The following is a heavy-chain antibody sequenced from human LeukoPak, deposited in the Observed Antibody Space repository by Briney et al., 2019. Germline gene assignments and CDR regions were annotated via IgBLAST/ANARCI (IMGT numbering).Heavy chain of an antibody. CDR1: GLTVSSNY. V-gene: IGHV3-30-3*01. Sequence: GGSLRLSCAASGLTVSSNYMSWVRQAPGKGLEWVAVISYDGSNKYYADSVKGRFTISRDNSKNTLYLQMNSLRAEDTAVYYCARSLFGSYFDYWGQGTLVTVSS. J-gene: IGHJ4*02. CDR3: ARSLFGSYFDY. D-gene: IGHD1-26*01. CDR2: ISYDGSNK.